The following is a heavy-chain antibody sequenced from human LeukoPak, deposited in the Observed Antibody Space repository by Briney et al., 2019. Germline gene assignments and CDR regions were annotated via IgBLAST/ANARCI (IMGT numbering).Heavy chain of an antibody. J-gene: IGHJ6*03. CDR2: IIAYNGNT. V-gene: IGHV1-18*01. Sequence: AAVKVSCKASGYTFTSYGISWVRQAPGQGLEWMGLIIAYNGNTNYAQKLQGRVTMTADTSTSTAYMELRSVRSDDTAVYYCARGGYSGYDPDYHYYYMDVWGKGTTVTVSS. CDR3: ARGGYSGYDPDYHYYYMDV. CDR1: GYTFTSYG. D-gene: IGHD5-12*01.